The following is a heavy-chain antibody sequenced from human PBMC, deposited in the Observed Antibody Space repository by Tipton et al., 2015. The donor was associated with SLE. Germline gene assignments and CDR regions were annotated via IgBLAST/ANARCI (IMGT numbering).Heavy chain of an antibody. J-gene: IGHJ4*02. CDR1: GGSITTSSYF. CDR2: ISYSGGT. Sequence: TLSLTCTVSGGSITTSSYFWGWIRQPPEKGLEWIGTISYSGGTYYNPSLKSRVTISADTSKNQFSLKMNSVTAAGTAVYYCARGDYGGNSNYWGQGTLVTVSS. D-gene: IGHD4-23*01. V-gene: IGHV4-39*01. CDR3: ARGDYGGNSNY.